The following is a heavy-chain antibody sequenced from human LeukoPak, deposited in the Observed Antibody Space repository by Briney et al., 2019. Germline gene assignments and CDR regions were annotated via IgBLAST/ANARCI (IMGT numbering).Heavy chain of an antibody. CDR3: ARDLVEQQLVTYDAFDI. J-gene: IGHJ3*02. D-gene: IGHD6-13*01. CDR2: ISGSGGST. V-gene: IGHV3-23*01. CDR1: GFTFSTYT. Sequence: GGSLRLSCAASGFTFSTYTMTWVRQAPGKGLEWVSFISGSGGSTYYADSVKGRFTISRDNSKNTLYLQMNSLRAEDTAVYYCARDLVEQQLVTYDAFDIWGQGTMVTVSS.